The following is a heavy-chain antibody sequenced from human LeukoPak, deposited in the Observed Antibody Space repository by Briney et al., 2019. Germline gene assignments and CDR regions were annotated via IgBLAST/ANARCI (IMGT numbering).Heavy chain of an antibody. J-gene: IGHJ2*01. V-gene: IGHV4-59*08. CDR1: GGSISSYY. D-gene: IGHD6-19*01. CDR3: ARQRKADFDL. Sequence: PSETLSLTCTVSGGSISSYYWSWIRQPPGKGLEWIGYIYYSGSTNYNPSPKSRVTISVDTSKNQFSLKLSSVTAADTAVYYCARQRKADFDLWGRGTLVTVSS. CDR2: IYYSGST.